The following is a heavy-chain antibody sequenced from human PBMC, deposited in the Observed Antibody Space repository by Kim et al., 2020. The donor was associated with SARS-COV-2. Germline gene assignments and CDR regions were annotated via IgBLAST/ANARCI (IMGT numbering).Heavy chain of an antibody. Sequence: VKVRFTIARNNAKNSLYLQMNSLRAEDTAVYYCARDGNSYGPGYYYGMDVWGQGTTVTVSS. V-gene: IGHV3-11*04. J-gene: IGHJ6*02. D-gene: IGHD5-18*01. CDR3: ARDGNSYGPGYYYGMDV.